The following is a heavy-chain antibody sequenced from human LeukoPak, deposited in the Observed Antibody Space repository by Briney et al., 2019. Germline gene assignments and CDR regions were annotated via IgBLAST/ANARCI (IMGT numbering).Heavy chain of an antibody. Sequence: PGGSLRLSCAASGFTVSSNYMSWVRQAPGKGLEWVSVIYSGGSTYYADSVKGRFTISRDNSKNTLYLQMNSLRAEDTAVYYCAKDWRWKQDIYGMNVWGQGTTVIVSS. V-gene: IGHV3-53*01. CDR2: IYSGGST. D-gene: IGHD5-24*01. J-gene: IGHJ6*02. CDR3: AKDWRWKQDIYGMNV. CDR1: GFTVSSNY.